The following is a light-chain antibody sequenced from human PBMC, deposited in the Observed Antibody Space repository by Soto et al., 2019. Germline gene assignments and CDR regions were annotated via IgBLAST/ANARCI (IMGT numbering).Light chain of an antibody. Sequence: IQMTQYPSSLSASVGDRVTITCQASQDISNYLNWYQQKPGKAPKLLIYKASSLESEVPSRFSGSGSGTEFTLTISSLQPDDFATYYYQQYYSDWTFGQGTKVDIK. CDR3: QQYYSDWT. V-gene: IGKV1-5*03. J-gene: IGKJ1*01. CDR2: KAS. CDR1: QDISNY.